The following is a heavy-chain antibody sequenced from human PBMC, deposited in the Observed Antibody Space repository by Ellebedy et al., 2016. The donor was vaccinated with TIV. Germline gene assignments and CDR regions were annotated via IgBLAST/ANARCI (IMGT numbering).Heavy chain of an antibody. CDR1: GFTFSPYA. CDR3: AKDRTSGDGYWVFDS. V-gene: IGHV3-23*01. D-gene: IGHD2-21*02. Sequence: GESLKISCAASGFTFSPYAMAWVRQAPGKGLEWVSGIVGSGAEKYADSVKGRFTISRDNSKRTVYLQMRSVRAEDTAVYFCAKDRTSGDGYWVFDSWGQGTMVSVSS. CDR2: IVGSGA. J-gene: IGHJ4*02.